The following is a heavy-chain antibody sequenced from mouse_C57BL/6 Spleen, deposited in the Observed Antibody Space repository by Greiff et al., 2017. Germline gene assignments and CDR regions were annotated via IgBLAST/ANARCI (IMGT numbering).Heavy chain of an antibody. J-gene: IGHJ2*01. Sequence: QVQLQQPGAELVMPGASVKLSCKASGYTFTSYWMHWVKQRPGQGLEWIGEIDPSDSYTNYNQKFKGKYTLTVDKSSSTAYMQLSSLTSEDSAVYYGARAETTVVAGDFDYWGQGTTLTVSS. D-gene: IGHD1-1*01. CDR1: GYTFTSYW. V-gene: IGHV1-69*01. CDR2: IDPSDSYT. CDR3: ARAETTVVAGDFDY.